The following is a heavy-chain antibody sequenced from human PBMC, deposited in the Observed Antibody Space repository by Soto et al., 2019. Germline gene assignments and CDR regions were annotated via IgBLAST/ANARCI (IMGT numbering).Heavy chain of an antibody. V-gene: IGHV3-30*18. CDR3: AKSRGSDIQLPFDY. Sequence: QVQLVESGGGVVQPGRSLRLSCAASGFTFSSYGMHWVRQAPGKGLEWVAVISYDGSNKYYADSVKGRFTISRDNSKNTLYLQMNSRRAEDTAVYYCAKSRGSDIQLPFDYWGQGTLVTVSS. J-gene: IGHJ4*02. D-gene: IGHD3-16*01. CDR2: ISYDGSNK. CDR1: GFTFSSYG.